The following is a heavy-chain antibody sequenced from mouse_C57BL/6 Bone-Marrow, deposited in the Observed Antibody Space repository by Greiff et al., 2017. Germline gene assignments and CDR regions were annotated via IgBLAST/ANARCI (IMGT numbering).Heavy chain of an antibody. CDR1: GYSFTDYY. CDR3: ARGYEYDYAMDY. Sequence: VQLKESGPELVKPGASVKISCKASGYSFTDYYMNWVKQSNGKSLEWIGVINPNYGTTSYNQKFKGKATLTVDQSSSTAYMQLNSLTSEDSAVYYCARGYEYDYAMDYGGQGTSVTVSS. V-gene: IGHV1-39*01. D-gene: IGHD2-4*01. J-gene: IGHJ4*01. CDR2: INPNYGTT.